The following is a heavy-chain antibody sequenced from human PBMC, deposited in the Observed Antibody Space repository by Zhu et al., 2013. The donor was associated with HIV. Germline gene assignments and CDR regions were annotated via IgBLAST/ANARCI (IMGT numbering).Heavy chain of an antibody. Sequence: QVQLVQSGAEVKKPGASVKVSCKASGYTFTSYDIIWVRQATGQGLEWMGGIIPIFGTANYAQKFQGRVTITADESTSTAYMELSSLRSEDTAVYTCAREGYSYGYDYWGQGTLVTGLL. CDR1: GYTFTSYD. CDR2: IIPIFGTA. CDR3: AREGYSYGYDY. D-gene: IGHD5-18*01. V-gene: IGHV1-69*01. J-gene: IGHJ4*02.